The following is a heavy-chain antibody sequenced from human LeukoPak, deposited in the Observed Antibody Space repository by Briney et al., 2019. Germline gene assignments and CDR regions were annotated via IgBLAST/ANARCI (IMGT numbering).Heavy chain of an antibody. CDR1: GGSISSGSYY. V-gene: IGHV4-61*02. CDR3: ARGDSSGYPFFDY. J-gene: IGHJ4*02. D-gene: IGHD3-22*01. Sequence: PSETLSLTCTVSGGSISSGSYYWSWIRQPAGKGLEWIGRIYTSGSTNYNPSLKSRVTISVDTSKNQFSLKLSSVTAADTAVYYCARGDSSGYPFFDYWGQGTLVTVSS. CDR2: IYTSGST.